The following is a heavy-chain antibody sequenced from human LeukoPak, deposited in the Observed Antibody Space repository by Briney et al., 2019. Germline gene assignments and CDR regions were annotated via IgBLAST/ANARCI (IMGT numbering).Heavy chain of an antibody. CDR1: GGTYSSYA. Sequence: PWASVKVSCKASGGTYSSYAISWVRQAPGQGLEWMGGIIPIFGTANYAQKFQGRVTITADESTSTAYMELSSLRSEDTAVYYCAGMRSSIVVVSAFDIWGQGTMVTVST. J-gene: IGHJ3*02. V-gene: IGHV1-69*13. CDR3: AGMRSSIVVVSAFDI. CDR2: IIPIFGTA. D-gene: IGHD2-21*01.